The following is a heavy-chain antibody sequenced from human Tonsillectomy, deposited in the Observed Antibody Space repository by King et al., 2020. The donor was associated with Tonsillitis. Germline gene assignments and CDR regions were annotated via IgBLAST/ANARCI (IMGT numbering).Heavy chain of an antibody. J-gene: IGHJ4*02. V-gene: IGHV4-59*08. CDR3: ARHATTVVTSLDS. CDR2: IYYSGSTSGST. Sequence: QLQESGPGLVKPSETLSLTCTVSGGSISSYYWSWIRQPPGKELEWIGYIYYSGSTSGSTNYNPSLKSRVTISVDTSKNQFSLKLSSVTAADTAVYYCARHATTVVTSLDSWGQGTLVTVSS. CDR1: GGSISSYY. D-gene: IGHD4-23*01.